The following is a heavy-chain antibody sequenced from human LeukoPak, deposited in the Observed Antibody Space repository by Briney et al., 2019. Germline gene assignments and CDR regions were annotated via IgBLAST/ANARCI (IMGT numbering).Heavy chain of an antibody. CDR2: ISSSSSYI. J-gene: IGHJ4*02. CDR3: ARIAVADPYDY. Sequence: GGSLRLSCAASGFTFSSYSMNWVRQAPGKGLEWVSSISSSSSYIYYADSVKGRSTISRDNAKNSLYLQMNSLRAEDTAVYYCARIAVADPYDYWGQGTLVTVSS. V-gene: IGHV3-21*01. D-gene: IGHD6-19*01. CDR1: GFTFSSYS.